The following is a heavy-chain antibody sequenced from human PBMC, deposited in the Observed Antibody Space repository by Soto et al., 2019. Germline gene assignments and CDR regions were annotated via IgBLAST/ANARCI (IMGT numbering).Heavy chain of an antibody. CDR3: ARGRDGYKLFYFDF. D-gene: IGHD5-12*01. V-gene: IGHV1-46*01. CDR2: INPSGGST. Sequence: QVQLVQSGAEVQKPGASVRLSCKASGYTFTSFYMHWVRQAPGQGLEWMGIINPSGGSTSYAQKFKGRVTMTSDTSTSALYMELINLRSEDTAVYYCARGRDGYKLFYFDFWGQGTLVTVSS. CDR1: GYTFTSFY. J-gene: IGHJ4*02.